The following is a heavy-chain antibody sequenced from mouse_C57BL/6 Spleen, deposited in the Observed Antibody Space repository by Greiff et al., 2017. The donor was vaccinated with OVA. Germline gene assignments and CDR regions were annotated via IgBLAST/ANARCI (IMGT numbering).Heavy chain of an antibody. V-gene: IGHV5-4*01. CDR1: GFTFSSYA. J-gene: IGHJ4*01. Sequence: EVKLVEPGGGLVKPGGSLKLSCAASGFTFSSYAMSWVRQTPEKRLEWVATISDGGSYTYYPDNVKGRVTISRDNAKNNLYLQMSHLKSEDTAMYYCARELYGLGMDYWGQGTSVTVSA. D-gene: IGHD1-1*02. CDR2: ISDGGSYT. CDR3: ARELYGLGMDY.